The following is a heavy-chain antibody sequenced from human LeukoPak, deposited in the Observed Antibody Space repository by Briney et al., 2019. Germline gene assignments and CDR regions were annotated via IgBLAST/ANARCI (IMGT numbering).Heavy chain of an antibody. CDR1: GFTFSSYW. Sequence: GGSLRLSCAASGFTFSSYWMSWVRQAPEKGLEWVANIKQDGSEKYYVDSVKGRFTISRDNAKNSLYLQMNSLRAEDTAVYYCARLRGYSYGPDTSGYWGQGTLVTVSS. J-gene: IGHJ4*02. CDR2: IKQDGSEK. V-gene: IGHV3-7*01. D-gene: IGHD5-18*01. CDR3: ARLRGYSYGPDTSGY.